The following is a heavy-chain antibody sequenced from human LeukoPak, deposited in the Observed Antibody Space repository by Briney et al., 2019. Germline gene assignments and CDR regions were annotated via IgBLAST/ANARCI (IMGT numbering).Heavy chain of an antibody. CDR3: ARRRDLYSGSYYPFDY. CDR1: GYSFTSYW. CDR2: IHAGDSDT. J-gene: IGHJ4*02. Sequence: KPGESLKISCKGSGYSFTSYWIGWVRQMPGKGLEWMGIIHAGDSDTRYSPAFLGQVTISADKSISTAYLQWSSLKASDTAMYYCARRRDLYSGSYYPFDYWGQGTLVTVSS. V-gene: IGHV5-51*01. D-gene: IGHD1-26*01.